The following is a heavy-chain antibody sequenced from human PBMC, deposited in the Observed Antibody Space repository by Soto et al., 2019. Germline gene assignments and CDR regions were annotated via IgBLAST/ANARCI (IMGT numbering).Heavy chain of an antibody. CDR1: GGSISSYY. CDR2: IYYSGST. CDR3: ARHTVTTFCEI. J-gene: IGHJ3*02. V-gene: IGHV4-59*08. Sequence: SETLSLTCTVSGGSISSYYWSWIRQPPGKGLEWIGYIYYSGSTNYNPSLKSRVTISVDTSKNQFSLKLSSVTAADTAVYYCARHTVTTFCEIWSQEKMVTVSS. D-gene: IGHD4-17*01.